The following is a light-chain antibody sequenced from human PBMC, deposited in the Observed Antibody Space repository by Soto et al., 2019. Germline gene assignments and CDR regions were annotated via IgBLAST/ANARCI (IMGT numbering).Light chain of an antibody. Sequence: QSVLTQPPSVSGAPGQRVTISCTGSSSNIGAHYDVHWYQQLPGTAPKLLIYGNSNRPSGVPDRFSGSKSGTSASLAISGLQSEDEADYYCAAWDDSLNAWVFGGGTKLTVL. CDR3: AAWDDSLNAWV. CDR2: GNS. J-gene: IGLJ3*02. V-gene: IGLV1-40*01. CDR1: SSNIGAHYD.